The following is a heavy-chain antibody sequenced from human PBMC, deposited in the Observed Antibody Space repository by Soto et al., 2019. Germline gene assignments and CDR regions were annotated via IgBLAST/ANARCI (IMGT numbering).Heavy chain of an antibody. CDR1: GFTFSDYY. CDR2: ISSSGSTI. V-gene: IGHV3-11*01. CDR3: AIDSQPIIAADIVVVPAAADY. J-gene: IGHJ4*02. D-gene: IGHD2-2*01. Sequence: QVQLVESGGGLVKPGGSLRLSCAASGFTFSDYYMSWIRQAPGKGLEWVSYISSSGSTIYYSDSVKGRFTISRDNAKNSLYLQMNSLRAEDTAVYYCAIDSQPIIAADIVVVPAAADYWCQGTLVTVSS.